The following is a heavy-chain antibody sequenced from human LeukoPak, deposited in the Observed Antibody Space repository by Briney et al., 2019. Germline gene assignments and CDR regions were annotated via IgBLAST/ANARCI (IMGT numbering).Heavy chain of an antibody. Sequence: PSQTLSLTCAVSDGSISSGGYSWSWIRQPPGKGLEWIGYIYYSGSTNYNPSLKSRVTISVDTSKNQFSLKLSSVTAADTAVYYCASSVGGGPFDYWGQGTLVTVSS. J-gene: IGHJ4*02. CDR3: ASSVGGGPFDY. V-gene: IGHV4-61*08. CDR1: DGSISSGGYS. CDR2: IYYSGST. D-gene: IGHD3-16*01.